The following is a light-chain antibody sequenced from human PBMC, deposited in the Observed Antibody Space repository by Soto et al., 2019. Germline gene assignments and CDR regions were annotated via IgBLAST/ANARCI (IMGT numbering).Light chain of an antibody. Sequence: QSALTQPASVSGSPGQWITISCAGTNSDIGAYNYVAWYQQHPGKAPKLIIYAVNNRPSGISDRFSGSKSGNTASLTISGLQAEDESDYYCSSYSKSGATIVVCDGGTKLTVL. CDR2: AVN. V-gene: IGLV2-14*01. CDR1: NSDIGAYNY. J-gene: IGLJ3*02. CDR3: SSYSKSGATIVV.